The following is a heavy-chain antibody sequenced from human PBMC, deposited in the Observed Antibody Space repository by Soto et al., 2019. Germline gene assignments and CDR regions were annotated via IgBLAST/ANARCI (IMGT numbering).Heavy chain of an antibody. Sequence: QLLQSGGGLVQPGGSLTLSCAASGFTFGTTDMSWVRQAPGEGLEWVSTIDGSGGITYYADSVKGRFTISRDNSRNKVYRQMNSLRGDDTALYYCVKNSGWFNTWGQGALVIVSS. CDR1: GFTFGTTD. V-gene: IGHV3-23*01. CDR2: IDGSGGIT. D-gene: IGHD3-10*01. J-gene: IGHJ5*02. CDR3: VKNSGWFNT.